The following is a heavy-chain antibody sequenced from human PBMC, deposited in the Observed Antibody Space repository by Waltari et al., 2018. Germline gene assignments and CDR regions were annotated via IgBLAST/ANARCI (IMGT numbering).Heavy chain of an antibody. V-gene: IGHV3-23*01. D-gene: IGHD3-9*01. CDR2: FARSGAIV. Sequence: EVQLLQSGGGLIQPGGSLRLSRATSGFTFSSKAVNLVSQAPGKGLECVSVFARSGAIVYADSVKRRFTISRDMSTSTLYLQMNNLRAEDTDICYCAKGGQLGYFVEWGQGTLVTVSS. J-gene: IGHJ4*02. CDR1: GFTFSSKA. CDR3: AKGGQLGYFVE.